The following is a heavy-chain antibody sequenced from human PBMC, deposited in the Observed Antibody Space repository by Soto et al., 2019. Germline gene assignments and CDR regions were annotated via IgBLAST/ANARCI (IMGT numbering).Heavy chain of an antibody. CDR1: GGTFSSHA. CDR2: IIPFFKGI. D-gene: IGHD3-16*01. Sequence: QVQLVQSGAEVKRPGSSVKVSCKASGGTFSSHAINWVRQAPGQELEWMGGIIPFFKGIHYAQKFQGRVTITADDSTCTVDMDLSDLRSEDTAVYYCARDVPLNYYDGTYYYYAMDVWGQGTTVTVSS. CDR3: ARDVPLNYYDGTYYYYAMDV. J-gene: IGHJ6*02. V-gene: IGHV1-69*01.